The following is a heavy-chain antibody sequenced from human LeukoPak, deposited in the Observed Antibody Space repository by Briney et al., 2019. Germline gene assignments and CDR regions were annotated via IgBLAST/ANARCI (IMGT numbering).Heavy chain of an antibody. CDR2: LSGGGGST. CDR3: AKAFTFGGVILIPRDPFDI. D-gene: IGHD3-16*01. Sequence: PGGSLRLSCAASGFTFSSYAMSWVRQAPGKGLEWLSGLSGGGGSTYYADSVKGRFTISRDNSKNTLNLQMNSLRAEDTAVYYCAKAFTFGGVILIPRDPFDIWGQGTMVPVSS. J-gene: IGHJ3*02. V-gene: IGHV3-23*01. CDR1: GFTFSSYA.